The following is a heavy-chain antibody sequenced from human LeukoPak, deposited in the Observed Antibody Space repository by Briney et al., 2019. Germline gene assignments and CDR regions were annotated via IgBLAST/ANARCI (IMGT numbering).Heavy chain of an antibody. CDR2: ISAYNGNT. D-gene: IGHD3-10*01. CDR3: ARFFYGSGSFDY. V-gene: IGHV1-18*01. Sequence: ASVKVSCKASGYTFTSYGIRWVRQAPGQGLEWMGWISAYNGNTNYAQKLQGRVTMTTDTSTSTAYMELRSLRSGDTAVYYCARFFYGSGSFDYWGQGTLVTVSS. CDR1: GYTFTSYG. J-gene: IGHJ4*02.